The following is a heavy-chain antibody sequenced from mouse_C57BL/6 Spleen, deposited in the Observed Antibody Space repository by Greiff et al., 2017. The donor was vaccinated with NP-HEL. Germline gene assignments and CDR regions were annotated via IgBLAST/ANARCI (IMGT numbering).Heavy chain of an antibody. D-gene: IGHD1-1*01. J-gene: IGHJ2*01. CDR1: GFNIKDYY. V-gene: IGHV14-2*01. Sequence: EVKLVESGAELVKPGASVKLSCTASGFNIKDYYMHWVKQRTEQGLEWIGRIDPEDGETKYAPKFQGKATITADTSSNTAYLQLSSLTSEDTAVYYCAFYYGSSLTFDYWGQGTTLTVSS. CDR2: IDPEDGET. CDR3: AFYYGSSLTFDY.